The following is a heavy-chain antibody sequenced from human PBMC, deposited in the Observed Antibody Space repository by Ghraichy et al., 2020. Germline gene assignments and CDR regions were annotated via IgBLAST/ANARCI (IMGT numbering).Heavy chain of an antibody. CDR2: MNPDSGNT. CDR3: ARTVRVDWRLDL. D-gene: IGHD3-9*01. Sequence: ASVKVSCKPSGYTFTSYDINWVRQAPGQGLEWMGWMNPDSGNTGYAQKFQGRVTMTRNTSIRAAYMELSSRRSEDTAVYYCARTVRVDWRLDLWGQGTLVTVSS. J-gene: IGHJ4*02. V-gene: IGHV1-8*02. CDR1: GYTFTSYD.